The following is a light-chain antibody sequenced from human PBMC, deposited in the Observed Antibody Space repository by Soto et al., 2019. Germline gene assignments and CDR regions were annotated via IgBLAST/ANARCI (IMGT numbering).Light chain of an antibody. CDR1: QSISSSY. V-gene: IGKV3-20*01. Sequence: EIVLTQSPGTLSLSPGERATLSCRASQSISSSYLAWYQQKPGQAPRLLIYGASSRATGIPDRFSGSGSGTDFTLTISRREHEDFAVYYCQQYGSAYTFGQGTKLDIK. CDR3: QQYGSAYT. J-gene: IGKJ2*01. CDR2: GAS.